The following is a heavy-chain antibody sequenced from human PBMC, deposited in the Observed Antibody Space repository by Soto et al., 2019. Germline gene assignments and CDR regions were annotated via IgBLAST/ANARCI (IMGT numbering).Heavy chain of an antibody. CDR2: INAGNGNT. CDR3: ARDLLRYFDWPPFDY. D-gene: IGHD3-9*01. Sequence: VASVKVSCKASGYTFTSYAMHWVRQAPGQRLEWMGWINAGNGNTKYSQKFQGRVTITRDTSASTAYMELSSLRSEDTAVYYCARDLLRYFDWPPFDYWGQGTLVTVSS. J-gene: IGHJ4*02. CDR1: GYTFTSYA. V-gene: IGHV1-3*01.